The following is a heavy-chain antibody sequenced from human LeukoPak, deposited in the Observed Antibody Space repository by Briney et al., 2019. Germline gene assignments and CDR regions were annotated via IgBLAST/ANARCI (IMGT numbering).Heavy chain of an antibody. Sequence: SETLSLTCTVSGDSISSYYWSWIRQPPGKGLEWIGYIYYTGSTNYNPSLKSRVTMSVDTSKNQFSLKLSSVTAADTAVYYCARRYGDHNLYYFNYWAREPWSPSPQ. CDR2: IYYTGST. D-gene: IGHD4-17*01. CDR1: GDSISSYY. V-gene: IGHV4-59*08. J-gene: IGHJ4*02. CDR3: ARRYGDHNLYYFNY.